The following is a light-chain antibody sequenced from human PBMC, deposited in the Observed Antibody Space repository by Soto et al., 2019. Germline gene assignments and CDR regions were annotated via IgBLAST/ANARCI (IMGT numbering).Light chain of an antibody. CDR1: QSVSSSY. J-gene: IGKJ1*01. Sequence: EIVLTQSPGTLSLSPGERATLSCRASQSVSSSYLAWYQQKPGQAPRLLIYGASSRATGIPDMFSGSGSGTDFALTISRLEPEDFAVYYCQQYDSSPPWTFGHGTKVEIK. CDR3: QQYDSSPPWT. V-gene: IGKV3-20*01. CDR2: GAS.